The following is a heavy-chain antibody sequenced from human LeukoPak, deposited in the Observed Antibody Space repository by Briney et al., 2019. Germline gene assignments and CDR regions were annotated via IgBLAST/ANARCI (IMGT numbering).Heavy chain of an antibody. V-gene: IGHV3-13*01. Sequence: GGSLRLSCAASGLTFSSYDMHWVRQAPGKGLEWVSGICATGDTYYAGSVKGRFTISRENAKKALYLQMSSLRVEDTAVYFCVLGAYWNDDKNAFHIWGPGTMVTVSS. D-gene: IGHD1-1*01. J-gene: IGHJ3*02. CDR3: VLGAYWNDDKNAFHI. CDR2: ICATGDT. CDR1: GLTFSSYD.